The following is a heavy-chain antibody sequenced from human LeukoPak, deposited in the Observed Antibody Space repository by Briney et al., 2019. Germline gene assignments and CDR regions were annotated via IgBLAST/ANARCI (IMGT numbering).Heavy chain of an antibody. J-gene: IGHJ6*03. CDR3: ARDRGIDYYGSGSYYRHYYYYMDV. CDR2: INPNSGGT. D-gene: IGHD3-10*01. Sequence: ASVKVSCKASGYTFTSYDINWVRQAPGQGLEWMGWINPNSGGTNYAQKFQGRVTMTRDTSISTAYMELSRLRSDDTAVYYCARDRGIDYYGSGSYYRHYYYYMDVWGKGTTVTVSS. CDR1: GYTFTSYD. V-gene: IGHV1-2*02.